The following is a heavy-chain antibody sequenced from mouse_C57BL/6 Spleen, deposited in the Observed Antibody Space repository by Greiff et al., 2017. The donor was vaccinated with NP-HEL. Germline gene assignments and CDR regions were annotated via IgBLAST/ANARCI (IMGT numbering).Heavy chain of an antibody. D-gene: IGHD2-4*01. V-gene: IGHV1-4*01. CDR2: INPSSGYT. CDR3: ARDEDDYDDSTCDY. CDR1: GYTFTSYT. Sequence: VQLQQSGAELARPGASVKMSCKASGYTFTSYTMHWVKQRPGQGLEWIGYINPSSGYTKYNQKFKDKATLTAAKSSSTAYMQLSSLTSEDAAVYYGARDEDDYDDSTCDYGGQGTTLTVSS. J-gene: IGHJ2*01.